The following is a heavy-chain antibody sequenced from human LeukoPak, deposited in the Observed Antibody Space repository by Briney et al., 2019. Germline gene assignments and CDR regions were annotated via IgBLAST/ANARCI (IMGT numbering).Heavy chain of an antibody. Sequence: GGSLRLSCAASGFTFSSYAMHWVRQAPGQGLEWVAVISYDGSNKYYADSVKGRFTMSRDNSKNTLYLQMNSLRAEDTAVYYCASDKAMAIWFDPWGQGTLVTVSS. CDR1: GFTFSSYA. J-gene: IGHJ5*02. D-gene: IGHD5-18*01. V-gene: IGHV3-30-3*01. CDR3: ASDKAMAIWFDP. CDR2: ISYDGSNK.